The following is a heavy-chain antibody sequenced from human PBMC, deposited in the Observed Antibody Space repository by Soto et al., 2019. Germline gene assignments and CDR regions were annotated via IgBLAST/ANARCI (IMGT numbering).Heavy chain of an antibody. J-gene: IGHJ4*02. CDR2: IYYSGNT. CDR1: GGSSSCSRYY. Sequence: SETLSLTCTGAGGSSSCSRYYWRWIRQPPGKGLEWIGCIYYSGNTYYNPSLKSRVTISVDTSKNQFSLKLNSVTAADTAVYYCARRYCSSTICYSPLDYWGQGTLVTVSS. V-gene: IGHV4-39*07. D-gene: IGHD2-2*01. CDR3: ARRYCSSTICYSPLDY.